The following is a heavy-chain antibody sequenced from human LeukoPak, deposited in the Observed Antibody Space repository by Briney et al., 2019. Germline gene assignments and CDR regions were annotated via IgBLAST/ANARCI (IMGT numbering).Heavy chain of an antibody. CDR1: GFTLSKSR. CDR3: AKVHEQSSAWSD. V-gene: IGHV3-7*01. Sequence: PGGSLRLSCAASGFTLSKSRMSWVRQAPGKGLAWVANIKYDGSEEYYVDSVKGRFTISRDNAKNSLYLQMNSLRGEDTAVYYCAKVHEQSSAWSDWGQGTLVTVSS. J-gene: IGHJ4*02. D-gene: IGHD6-13*01. CDR2: IKYDGSEE.